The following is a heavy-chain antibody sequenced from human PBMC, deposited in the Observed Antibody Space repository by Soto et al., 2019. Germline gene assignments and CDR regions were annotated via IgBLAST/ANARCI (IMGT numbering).Heavy chain of an antibody. Sequence: GGSLRLSCAASGFTFSSSSMNWVRQAPGKGLEWVSYISRTSTTIYYADSVKGRFTISRDNAKDSLYLQMNSLRAADTAVYYCARQAAAPGIDLWFDPWGQGTLVTVS. CDR1: GFTFSSSS. CDR2: ISRTSTTI. D-gene: IGHD6-13*01. CDR3: ARQAAAPGIDLWFDP. V-gene: IGHV3-48*01. J-gene: IGHJ5*02.